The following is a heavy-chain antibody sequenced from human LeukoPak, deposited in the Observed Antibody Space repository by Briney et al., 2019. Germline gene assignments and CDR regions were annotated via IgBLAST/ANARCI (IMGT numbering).Heavy chain of an antibody. CDR1: GLTFSKSW. V-gene: IGHV3-7*01. CDR2: IKSDGSET. CDR3: ASGSRGADY. Sequence: PGGSLRLSCAASGLTFSKSWMNWVRQAPGKGLEWIAIIKSDGSETIYVDSVKGRFTISRDNAKNSLHLQMSSLKVEDTAVYYCASGSRGADYWGQGTLVTVSS. J-gene: IGHJ4*02. D-gene: IGHD3-10*01.